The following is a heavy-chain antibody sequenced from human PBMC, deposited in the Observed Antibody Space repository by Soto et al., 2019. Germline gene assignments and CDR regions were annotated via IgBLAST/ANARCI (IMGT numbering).Heavy chain of an antibody. CDR2: ITPTLGTT. J-gene: IGHJ4*02. CDR1: GATFSGSA. V-gene: IGHV1-69*01. CDR3: ARGFTTGATIGGFDY. D-gene: IGHD1-1*01. Sequence: QVQLVQSGAGVKRPGSSVKVSCKASGATFSGSAFSWVRQAPGQGLEWMGGITPTLGTTNYAQHLQGRVTITADEYAATSFVELTSLTSADTAIYYCARGFTTGATIGGFDYWGQGTLVTVSS.